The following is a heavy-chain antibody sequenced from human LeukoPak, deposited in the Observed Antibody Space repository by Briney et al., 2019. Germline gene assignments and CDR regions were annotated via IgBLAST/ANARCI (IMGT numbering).Heavy chain of an antibody. CDR3: ASTVTTVAFDI. J-gene: IGHJ3*02. CDR2: IYPGDSDT. CDR1: GSRFTSYW. V-gene: IGHV5-51*01. D-gene: IGHD4-17*01. Sequence: GESLQISSQGSGSRFTSYWIGWVRQMPGKGLEWMGIIYPGDSDTRYSPSFQGQVTISADKSISTAYLQWSSLKASDTAMYYCASTVTTVAFDIWGQGTMVTVSS.